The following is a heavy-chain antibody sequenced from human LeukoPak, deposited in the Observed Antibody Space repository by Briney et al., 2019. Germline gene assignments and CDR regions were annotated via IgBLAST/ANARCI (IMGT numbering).Heavy chain of an antibody. V-gene: IGHV4-31*03. Sequence: SETLSLTCTVSVGSISSDGFYWSWVRQHPGKGLEWIGYISYSRSTYYNPSLKSRVSVSLDTSKSQFSLKLTSVTAADTAVYFCVRGPSYCDFWGQGTLVTVSS. CDR1: VGSISSDGFY. CDR3: VRGPSYCDF. CDR2: ISYSRST. J-gene: IGHJ4*02.